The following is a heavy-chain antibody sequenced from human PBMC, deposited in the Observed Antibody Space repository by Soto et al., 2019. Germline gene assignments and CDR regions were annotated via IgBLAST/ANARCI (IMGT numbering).Heavy chain of an antibody. CDR2: ITNRATADTT. J-gene: IGHJ4*02. CDR3: ASSITQMLTD. D-gene: IGHD1-20*01. Sequence: EVQLVESGGGLVQSGGSLRLSCTASGFSVSDHFMDWVRQTPGKGLEWLGQITNRATADTTFYAASVKGRFTVSKDESRNSLYLQMNSLKTEDTAVYYCASSITQMLTDWGQGTLVAVAS. V-gene: IGHV3-72*01. CDR1: GFSVSDHF.